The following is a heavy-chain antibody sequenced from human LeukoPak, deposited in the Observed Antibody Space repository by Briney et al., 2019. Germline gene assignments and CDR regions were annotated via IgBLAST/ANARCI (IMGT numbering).Heavy chain of an antibody. Sequence: PGGSLRLSCAASGFTFSSYEVNWVRQAPGKGLEWVSYISSSGSTIYYADSVKGRFTISRDNAKNSLYLQMNNLRAEDTAVYYCARDTGYYDSSGYYYPGWLDYWGQGTLVTVSS. V-gene: IGHV3-48*03. CDR2: ISSSGSTI. J-gene: IGHJ4*02. CDR1: GFTFSSYE. D-gene: IGHD3-22*01. CDR3: ARDTGYYDSSGYYYPGWLDY.